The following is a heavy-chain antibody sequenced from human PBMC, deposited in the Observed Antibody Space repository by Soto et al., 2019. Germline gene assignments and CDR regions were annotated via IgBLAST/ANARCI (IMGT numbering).Heavy chain of an antibody. V-gene: IGHV1-3*01. Sequence: ASVKVSCKASGYTFTSYAMLWVRQAPGQRLEWMGWINAGNGNTKYSQKFQGRVTITRDTSASTAYMELSSLRSEDTAVYYCARAVAVAADFDYWGQGTLVTVSS. CDR1: GYTFTSYA. CDR3: ARAVAVAADFDY. CDR2: INAGNGNT. D-gene: IGHD6-19*01. J-gene: IGHJ4*02.